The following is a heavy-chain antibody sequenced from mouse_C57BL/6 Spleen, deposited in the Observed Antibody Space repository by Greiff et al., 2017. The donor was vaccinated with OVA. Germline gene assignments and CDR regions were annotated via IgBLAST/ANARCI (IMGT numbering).Heavy chain of an antibody. Sequence: QVQLQQPGAELVRPGSSVKLSCKASGYTFTSYWMHWVKQRPIQGLEWIGNIDPSDSETHYNQKFKDKATLTVDKSSSRAYMQLSSLTSEDSAVYYCARQEGYDYDVWFAYWGQGTLVTVSA. V-gene: IGHV1-52*01. CDR2: IDPSDSET. CDR1: GYTFTSYW. J-gene: IGHJ3*01. CDR3: ARQEGYDYDVWFAY. D-gene: IGHD2-4*01.